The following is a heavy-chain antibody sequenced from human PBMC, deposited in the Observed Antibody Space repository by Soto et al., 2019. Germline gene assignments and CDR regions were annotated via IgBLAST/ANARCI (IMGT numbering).Heavy chain of an antibody. V-gene: IGHV1-2*04. CDR2: INPNSGGT. CDR3: AKGIAAAGRHGMDV. D-gene: IGHD6-13*01. Sequence: ASVKVSCKASGYTFTGYYMHWVRQAPGQGLEWMGWINPNSGGTNYAQKFQGWVTMTRDTSISTAYMELSRLRSDDTAVYYCAKGIAAAGRHGMDVWAQGNTVTVSS. CDR1: GYTFTGYY. J-gene: IGHJ6*02.